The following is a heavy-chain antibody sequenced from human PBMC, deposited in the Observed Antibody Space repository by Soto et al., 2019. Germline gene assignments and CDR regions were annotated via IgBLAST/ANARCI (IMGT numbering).Heavy chain of an antibody. J-gene: IGHJ6*02. CDR2: IYYSGST. CDR3: ARGDYYYYGMDV. V-gene: IGHV4-39*01. D-gene: IGHD3-16*01. CDR1: GGSISSSSYY. Sequence: SETLSLTCTVSGGSISSSSYYWGWIRQPPGKGLEWIGSIYYSGSTYYNPSLKSRVTISVDTSKNQFSLKLSSVTAADTAVYYCARGDYYYYGMDVWGQGTTVTVSS.